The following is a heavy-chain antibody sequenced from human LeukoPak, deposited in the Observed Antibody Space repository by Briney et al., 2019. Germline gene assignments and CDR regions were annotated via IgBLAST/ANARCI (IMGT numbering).Heavy chain of an antibody. CDR2: IYYNGNT. Sequence: SETLSLTCSVSDDSINSYYWNWIRRPPGKGLEWIGYIYYNGNTNYSPSLKSRVTMSVDTSKNLFSLKVSSVTAAETAVYYCARGRSNYYGMDVWGQGTTVTVSS. D-gene: IGHD1-26*01. CDR1: DDSINSYY. V-gene: IGHV4-59*01. CDR3: ARGRSNYYGMDV. J-gene: IGHJ6*02.